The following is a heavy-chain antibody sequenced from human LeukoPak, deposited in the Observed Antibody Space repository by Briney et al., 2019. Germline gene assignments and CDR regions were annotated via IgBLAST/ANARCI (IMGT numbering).Heavy chain of an antibody. CDR1: GFTFSDHY. Sequence: GGSLRLSCAASGFTFSDHYMDWVRQAPGKGLEWVGRTKNKANSYTTEYAASVKGRFTISRDDSKNSLYLQMNSLKTEDTAVYYCASLMSYYDSSGYYRGYWGQGTLVTVSS. CDR2: TKNKANSYTT. CDR3: ASLMSYYDSSGYYRGY. J-gene: IGHJ4*02. V-gene: IGHV3-72*01. D-gene: IGHD3-22*01.